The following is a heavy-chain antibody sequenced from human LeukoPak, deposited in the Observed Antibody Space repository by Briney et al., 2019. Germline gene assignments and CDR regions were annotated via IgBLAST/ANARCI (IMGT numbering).Heavy chain of an antibody. CDR3: ANDGGVRYCSGGSCHLGGGYFDY. Sequence: GGSLRLSCAASGCTFDDYAMDWVQQAPGKGLEWVSGISWNSGSIGYADSVKGRFTISRDNAKNSLYLQMNSLRAEDMALYYCANDGGVRYCSGGSCHLGGGYFDYWGQGTLVTVSS. CDR2: ISWNSGSI. CDR1: GCTFDDYA. V-gene: IGHV3-9*03. J-gene: IGHJ4*02. D-gene: IGHD2-15*01.